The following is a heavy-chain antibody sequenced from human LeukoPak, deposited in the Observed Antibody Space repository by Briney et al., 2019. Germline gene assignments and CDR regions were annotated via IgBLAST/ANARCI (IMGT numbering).Heavy chain of an antibody. CDR3: ARGRNYDFWSGYYRRSHWFDP. CDR1: GGSFSGYY. V-gene: IGHV4-34*01. CDR2: INHSGST. D-gene: IGHD3-3*01. J-gene: IGHJ5*02. Sequence: SETLSLTCAVYGGSFSGYYWSWIRQPPGKGLGWIGEINHSGSTNYNPSLKSRVTISVDTSKNQFSLKLSSVTAADTAVYYCARGRNYDFWSGYYRRSHWFDPWGQGTLVTVSS.